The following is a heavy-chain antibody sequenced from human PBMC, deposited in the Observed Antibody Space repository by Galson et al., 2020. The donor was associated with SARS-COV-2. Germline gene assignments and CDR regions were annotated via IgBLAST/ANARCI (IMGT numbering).Heavy chain of an antibody. CDR1: AGSLSGYL. J-gene: IGHJ4*02. V-gene: IGHV4-34*01. D-gene: IGHD7-27*01. Sequence: SETLSLTCGVNAGSLSGYLWSWVRQPPGRGLEWIGEINRSGSTNHNPSLKSRVTMSVDTSKNQFSLRLRSVTAADTAVYYCARGTLKLGIVLGVDSWGQGTLVPVSS. CDR2: INRSGST. CDR3: ARGTLKLGIVLGVDS.